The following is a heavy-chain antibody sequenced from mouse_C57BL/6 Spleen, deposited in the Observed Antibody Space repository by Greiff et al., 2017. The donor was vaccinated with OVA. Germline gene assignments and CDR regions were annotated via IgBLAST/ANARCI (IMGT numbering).Heavy chain of an antibody. J-gene: IGHJ2*01. CDR2: INPSDSDT. Sequence: QVQLQQPGAELVKPGASVKVSCKASGYTFTSYWMHWVKQRPGQGLEWIGRINPSDSDTNYNQKFKGKATLTVDKSSSTAYMQLSSLTSEDSAVYYCAITLYYGSSFDYWGQGTTLTVSS. D-gene: IGHD1-1*01. V-gene: IGHV1-74*01. CDR3: AITLYYGSSFDY. CDR1: GYTFTSYW.